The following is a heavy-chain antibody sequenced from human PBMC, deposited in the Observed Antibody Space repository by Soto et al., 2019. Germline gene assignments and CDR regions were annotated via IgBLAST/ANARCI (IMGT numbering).Heavy chain of an antibody. CDR3: ARHSSGWVNRHYGMDV. CDR1: GFTFSSYD. J-gene: IGHJ6*02. D-gene: IGHD6-19*01. V-gene: IGHV3-13*01. CDR2: IGTAGDT. Sequence: PGGSLRLSCAASGFTFSSYDMHWVRQATGKGLEWVSAIGTAGDTYYPGSVKGRFTISRENAKNSLYLQMNSLRAEDTAVYYCARHSSGWVNRHYGMDVWGQGTTVTVSS.